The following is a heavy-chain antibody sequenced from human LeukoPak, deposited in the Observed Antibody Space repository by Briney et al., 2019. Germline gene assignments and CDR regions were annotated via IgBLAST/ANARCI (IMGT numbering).Heavy chain of an antibody. CDR2: IYHSGST. CDR1: GGSISSSNW. CDR3: ARYGDCSSTCCYVRVYNWFDP. V-gene: IGHV4-4*02. D-gene: IGHD2-2*01. J-gene: IGHJ5*02. Sequence: PSETLSLTCAVSGGSISSSNWWSWVRQPPGKGLEWIGEIYHSGSTNYNPSLKSRVTISVDKSKNQFSLKLSSVTAADTAVYYCARYGDCSSTCCYVRVYNWFDPWGQGTLVTVSS.